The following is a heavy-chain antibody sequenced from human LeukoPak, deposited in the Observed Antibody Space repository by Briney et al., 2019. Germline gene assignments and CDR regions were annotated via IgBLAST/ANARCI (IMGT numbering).Heavy chain of an antibody. V-gene: IGHV3-15*07. D-gene: IGHD1-20*01. J-gene: IGHJ4*02. CDR1: GFTFTNAW. CDR3: STLTSRGLSDS. CDR2: IKSKADGETI. Sequence: PGGSLRLSCAASGFTFTNAWMNWVRQAPGKGLEWVGRIKSKADGETIDYAAPVKGRFSFSRDDSKNMLYLQMNSLKSEDTAVYYCSTLTSRGLSDSWGQGTLVTVSS.